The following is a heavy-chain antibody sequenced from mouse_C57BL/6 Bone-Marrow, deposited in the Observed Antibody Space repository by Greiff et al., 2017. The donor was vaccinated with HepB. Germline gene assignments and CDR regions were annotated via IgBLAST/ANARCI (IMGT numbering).Heavy chain of an antibody. D-gene: IGHD2-4*01. CDR2: IYPGGGYT. J-gene: IGHJ2*01. V-gene: IGHV1-63*01. Sequence: VQLQQSGAELVRPGTSVKMSCKASGYTFTNYWIGWVKQRPGHGLEWIGDIYPGGGYTTYNEKFKGKATLTADKSSSTAYMQVSSLTSEDSAIYYDARWGLRRGGYFDYWGQGTTLTVSS. CDR1: GYTFTNYW. CDR3: ARWGLRRGGYFDY.